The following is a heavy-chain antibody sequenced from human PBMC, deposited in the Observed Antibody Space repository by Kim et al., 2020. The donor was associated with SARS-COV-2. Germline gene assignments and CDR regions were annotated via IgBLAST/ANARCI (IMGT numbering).Heavy chain of an antibody. CDR2: INPNGGGT. V-gene: IGHV1-46*01. J-gene: IGHJ4*02. Sequence: ASVKVSCRASGYTFSNYYIHWVRQAPGQGLEWMGTINPNGGGTSNAQKFQGRVIMTRDMSTSTVFMELTSLRSEDTAIYYCARVSSGSDSPIDYWGQGTLVIVSS. D-gene: IGHD1-26*01. CDR3: ARVSSGSDSPIDY. CDR1: GYTFSNYY.